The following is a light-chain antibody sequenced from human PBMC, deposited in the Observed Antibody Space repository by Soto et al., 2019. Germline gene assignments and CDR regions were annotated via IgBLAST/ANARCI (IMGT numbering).Light chain of an antibody. CDR3: QQYGSSPET. CDR2: AAS. Sequence: EIVMTQSPAILSVSPGERATLSCRASQSISRNLAWYQQKPGQAPRLLIYAASTRATGLPARFSGSGSGTEFTLTISSLQSEDFAVYYCQQYGSSPETFGQGTKV. J-gene: IGKJ1*01. V-gene: IGKV3-15*01. CDR1: QSISRN.